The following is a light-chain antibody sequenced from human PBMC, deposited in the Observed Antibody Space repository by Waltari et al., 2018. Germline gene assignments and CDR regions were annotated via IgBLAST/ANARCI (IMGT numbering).Light chain of an antibody. J-gene: IGKJ3*01. Sequence: DIVMTQSPDSLSLSLGERSTFNCRSSHNVLYSSSNKNYLAWYQQKPGQPPKLPIYWASTRESGVPDRFSGGGSGTDFTLAISSLQAEDVAVYYCQQYYFSPPTFGPGTKVDIK. CDR3: QQYYFSPPT. V-gene: IGKV4-1*01. CDR1: HNVLYSSSNKNY. CDR2: WAS.